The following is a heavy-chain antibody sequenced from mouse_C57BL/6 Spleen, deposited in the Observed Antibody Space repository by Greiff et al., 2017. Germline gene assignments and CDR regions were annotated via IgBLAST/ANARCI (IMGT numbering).Heavy chain of an antibody. Sequence: VKLMESGAELVRPGASVTLSCKASGYTFTDYEMHWVKQTPVHGLEWIGAIDPETGGTAYNQKFKGKAILTADKYSSTAYMELRSLTSEDSAVYYCTRGTWAYGSSPFDYWGQGTTLTVSS. CDR2: IDPETGGT. D-gene: IGHD1-1*01. V-gene: IGHV1-15*01. J-gene: IGHJ2*01. CDR3: TRGTWAYGSSPFDY. CDR1: GYTFTDYE.